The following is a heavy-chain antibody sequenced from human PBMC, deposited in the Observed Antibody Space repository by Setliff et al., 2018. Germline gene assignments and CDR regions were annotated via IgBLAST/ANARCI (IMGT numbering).Heavy chain of an antibody. CDR3: ARVGTAGGYYFDF. Sequence: PGESLKISCKGSGYSSTNTWIGWVRQMPGKGLEWMGIIYLADSDTRYSPSFQGQVTISADKSISTAYVQWRSLKASDTAMYYCARVGTAGGYYFDFWGQGALVTVSS. CDR1: GYSSTNTW. V-gene: IGHV5-51*01. CDR2: IYLADSDT. J-gene: IGHJ4*02. D-gene: IGHD2-15*01.